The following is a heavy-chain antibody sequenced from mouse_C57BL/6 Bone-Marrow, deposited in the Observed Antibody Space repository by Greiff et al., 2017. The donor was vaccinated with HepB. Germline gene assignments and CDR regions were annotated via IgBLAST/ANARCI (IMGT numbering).Heavy chain of an antibody. Sequence: QVQLQQPGAELVKPGASVKMSCKASGYTFTSYWITWVKQRPGQGLEWIGDIYPGSGSTNYNEKFKSKATLTVDTSSSTAYMQLSSLASEDSAVYYCARDYGSSLWYFDVWGTGTTVTVSA. CDR3: ARDYGSSLWYFDV. D-gene: IGHD1-1*01. J-gene: IGHJ1*03. CDR1: GYTFTSYW. V-gene: IGHV1-55*01. CDR2: IYPGSGST.